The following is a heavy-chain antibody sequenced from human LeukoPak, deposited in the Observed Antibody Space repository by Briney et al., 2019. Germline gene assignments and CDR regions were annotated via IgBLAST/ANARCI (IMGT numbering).Heavy chain of an antibody. V-gene: IGHV4-39*07. D-gene: IGHD4-17*01. CDR3: GRDTRTVQGFDY. CDR2: IFQSGHT. Sequence: TPSETLSLTCTVSGGSISSSSYYWGWIRQPPGKGLEWIGSIFQSGHTYYNPSLKSRVAMSVDTSKDQFSLKLNSVTAVDTAVYYCGRDTRTVQGFDYWGQGTLVTVSS. J-gene: IGHJ4*02. CDR1: GGSISSSSYY.